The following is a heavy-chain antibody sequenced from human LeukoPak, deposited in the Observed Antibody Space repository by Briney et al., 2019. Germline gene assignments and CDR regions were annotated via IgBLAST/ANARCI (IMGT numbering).Heavy chain of an antibody. V-gene: IGHV1-2*02. CDR1: GYTFTGYY. CDR3: ATQRGSYLWGTDFDY. CDR2: INPNCGDT. D-gene: IGHD3-16*01. J-gene: IGHJ4*02. Sequence: SVKVSCKGSGYTFTGYYMHWVRQPPGQGLEWVGWINPNCGDTKYAQKFQGRVTMTSDTSISTAYMELSRLRSDDTAVYYCATQRGSYLWGTDFDYWGQGTPGTVSS.